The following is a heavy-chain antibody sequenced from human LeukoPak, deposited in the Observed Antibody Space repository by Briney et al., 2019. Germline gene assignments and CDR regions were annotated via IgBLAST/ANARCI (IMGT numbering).Heavy chain of an antibody. Sequence: GGSLRLSCAASGFTFSSYAMHWVRQAPGKGLEWVALISYDGSNKYYADSVKGRFTISRDNSKNTLYLQMNSLRADDTAVYYCSLAGYSSSSFDYWGRGSLVTVSS. V-gene: IGHV3-30-3*01. CDR3: SLAGYSSSSFDY. CDR1: GFTFSSYA. D-gene: IGHD6-13*01. J-gene: IGHJ4*02. CDR2: ISYDGSNK.